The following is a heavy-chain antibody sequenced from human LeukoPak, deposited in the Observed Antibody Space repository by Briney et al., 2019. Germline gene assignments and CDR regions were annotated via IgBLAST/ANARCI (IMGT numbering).Heavy chain of an antibody. CDR1: GYPFSVSD. J-gene: IGHJ4*02. V-gene: IGHV3-30*18. CDR3: AKTTGGWPRFFDH. CDR2: VSHEGSSK. D-gene: IGHD6-19*01. Sequence: QPGGSLRLSCAASGYPFSVSDIHWVRQAPGKGLEWVAFVSHEGSSKFYAESVKGRFGISRDNSKSTTYLKLNGLRADDTAVYYCAKTTGGWPRFFDHWGQGTLVAVSS.